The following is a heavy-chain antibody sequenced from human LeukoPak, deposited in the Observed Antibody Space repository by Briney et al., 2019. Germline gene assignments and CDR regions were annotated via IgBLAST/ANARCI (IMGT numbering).Heavy chain of an antibody. Sequence: GGSLRLSCAASGFTFDDYGMHWVRQAPGKGLEWVSVISWNSGSIGYGDSVKGRFTISRDNAKNSLYLQMNSLRAEDTALYYCVKEGGGGFDYWGQGTLVTVSS. D-gene: IGHD3-16*01. CDR3: VKEGGGGFDY. J-gene: IGHJ4*02. CDR2: ISWNSGSI. V-gene: IGHV3-9*01. CDR1: GFTFDDYG.